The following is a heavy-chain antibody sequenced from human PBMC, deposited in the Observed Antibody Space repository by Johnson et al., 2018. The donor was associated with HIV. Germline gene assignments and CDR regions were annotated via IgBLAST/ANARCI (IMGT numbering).Heavy chain of an antibody. CDR1: GFTVSSNY. CDR3: ARERGAKTEGDRAFDI. J-gene: IGHJ3*02. Sequence: VQLVESGGGLIQPGGSLRLSCAASGFTVSSNYMSWVRQAPGKGLEWVSVIYSGGSTYYADSVKGRFTISRDNSKSTLYVEMSSLSDEDSAVYYCARERGAKTEGDRAFDIWGQGTMVTVSS. V-gene: IGHV3-53*01. CDR2: IYSGGST. D-gene: IGHD3-16*01.